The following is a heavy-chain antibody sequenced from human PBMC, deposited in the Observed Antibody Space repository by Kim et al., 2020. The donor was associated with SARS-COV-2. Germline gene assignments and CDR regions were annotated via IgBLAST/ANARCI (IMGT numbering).Heavy chain of an antibody. J-gene: IGHJ4*02. V-gene: IGHV3-66*01. CDR1: GFTVSNNY. CDR3: ARSGSWDYFDY. D-gene: IGHD6-13*01. Sequence: GGSLRLSCAASGFTVSNNYMSWVRQAPGKGLEWVSVIYSGGSTYYAGSVKGRFTISRDNSKNTLYLQMNSLRAEDTAVYYCARSGSWDYFDYWGQGTLVTVSS. CDR2: IYSGGST.